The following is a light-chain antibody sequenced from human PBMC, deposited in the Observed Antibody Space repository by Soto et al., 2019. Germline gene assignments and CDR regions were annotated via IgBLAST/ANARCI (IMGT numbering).Light chain of an antibody. J-gene: IGLJ1*01. CDR2: EVT. V-gene: IGLV2-14*01. CDR3: SSYTSSVAWV. CDR1: SSDVGGHSR. Sequence: QSALTQPASVSGSPGQSISISCTGTSSDVGGHSRVSWFQQYPGKAPKLLIFEVTKRPSGVSNRFSGSKSGNMASLTISGLQAEDEADYYCSSYTSSVAWVFGTGTKLTVL.